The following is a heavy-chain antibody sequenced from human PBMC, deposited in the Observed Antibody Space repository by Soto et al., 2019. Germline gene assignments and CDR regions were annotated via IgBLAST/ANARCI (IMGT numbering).Heavy chain of an antibody. CDR3: ATTFYDDSGYYYEMEY. V-gene: IGHV1-69*01. D-gene: IGHD3-22*01. J-gene: IGHJ4*02. CDR2: IIPIFGTK. CDR1: GTIFSSYA. Sequence: QVQLVQSGAEVKKPGSSVKVSCKVSGTIFSSYAITWVRQAPGQGLEWMGGIIPIFGTKNYTEKLRDRISITADEPTSTAYMELNSLRSEDTAVYCCATTFYDDSGYYYEMEYWGQGTLVTVSS.